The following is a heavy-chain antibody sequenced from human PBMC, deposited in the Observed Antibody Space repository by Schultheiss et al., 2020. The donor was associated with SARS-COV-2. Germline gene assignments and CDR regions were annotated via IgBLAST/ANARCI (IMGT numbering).Heavy chain of an antibody. D-gene: IGHD2-15*01. Sequence: GGSLRLSCAASGFTFSSYSMNWVRQAPGKGLEWVSSISSSSSYIYYADSVKGRFTISRDNAKNSLYLQMNSLRAEDTAVYYCASLVVAYFDYWGQGTLVTVAS. J-gene: IGHJ4*02. V-gene: IGHV3-21*01. CDR2: ISSSSSYI. CDR1: GFTFSSYS. CDR3: ASLVVAYFDY.